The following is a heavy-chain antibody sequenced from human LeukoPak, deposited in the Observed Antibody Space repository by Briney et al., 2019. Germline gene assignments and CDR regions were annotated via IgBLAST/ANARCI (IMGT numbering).Heavy chain of an antibody. Sequence: ASVKVSCKASGYIFTSYYMHWVRQAPGQGLEWMGIINPSGGSTSYAQKFQGRVTMTRDTSTSTVYMELSSLRSEDTAVYYCATGTYGYDFWSGYSSAHFDYWGQGTLVTVSS. CDR2: INPSGGST. CDR3: ATGTYGYDFWSGYSSAHFDY. CDR1: GYIFTSYY. V-gene: IGHV1-46*01. D-gene: IGHD3-3*01. J-gene: IGHJ4*02.